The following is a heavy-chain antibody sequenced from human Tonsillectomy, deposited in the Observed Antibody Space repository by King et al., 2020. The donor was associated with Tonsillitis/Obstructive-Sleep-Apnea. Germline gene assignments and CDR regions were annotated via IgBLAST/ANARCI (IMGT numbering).Heavy chain of an antibody. CDR1: GGSISTCY. J-gene: IGHJ5*02. D-gene: IGHD3-9*01. CDR2: ISYSGST. CDR3: ARVSVDYDILTGYLEGSGWFDP. Sequence: QLQESGPGLVKPSETLSLTCTVSGGSISTCYWSWIRQPPGKGLEWIGYISYSGSTNYNPSLKSRVTISVDTSKNQFSLKLGSVTAADTAVYYCARVSVDYDILTGYLEGSGWFDPWGQGTLVTVSS. V-gene: IGHV4-59*01.